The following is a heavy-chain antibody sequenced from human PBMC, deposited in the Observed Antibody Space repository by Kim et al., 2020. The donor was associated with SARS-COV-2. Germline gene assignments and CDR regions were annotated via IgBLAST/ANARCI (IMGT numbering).Heavy chain of an antibody. CDR1: GFTFGDYA. CDR3: TRDGFDCSSTSCYRGGLYYYYYMDV. Sequence: GGSLRLSCTASGFTFGDYAMSWVRQAPGKGLEWVGFIRSKAYGGTTEYAASVKGRFTISRDDSKSIAYLQMNSLKTEDTAVYYCTRDGFDCSSTSCYRGGLYYYYYMDVWGKGTTVTVSS. D-gene: IGHD2-2*02. CDR2: IRSKAYGGTT. J-gene: IGHJ6*03. V-gene: IGHV3-49*04.